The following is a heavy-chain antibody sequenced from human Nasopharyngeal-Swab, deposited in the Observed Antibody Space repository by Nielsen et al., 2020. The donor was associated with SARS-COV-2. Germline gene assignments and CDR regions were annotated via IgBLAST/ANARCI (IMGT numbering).Heavy chain of an antibody. Sequence: GTSLKIYCTASGFSFNNYGMQWVRQAPGKGLEWVAVITYEGSKKFYAESVEGRFTISRDYSKSTLYLQMDSLRTEDTAMYYCAKANVLFWFGQFKNDGFDIWGQGTMVAVSS. D-gene: IGHD3-10*01. J-gene: IGHJ3*02. CDR2: ITYEGSKK. V-gene: IGHV3-30*18. CDR3: AKANVLFWFGQFKNDGFDI. CDR1: GFSFNNYG.